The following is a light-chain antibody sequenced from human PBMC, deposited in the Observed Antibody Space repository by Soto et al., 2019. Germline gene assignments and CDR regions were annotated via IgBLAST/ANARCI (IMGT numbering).Light chain of an antibody. CDR2: DVS. CDR1: SSDVGGYNY. J-gene: IGLJ1*01. Sequence: QSVLTQPASVSGSPGQSITISCTGTSSDVGGYNYVSWYQQHPGKAPKLMIYDVSNRPSGVSNRFSGSKSGNTASLNISGLQAEDEADYYCSSYTSNSTPYVFGTGTKDTVL. V-gene: IGLV2-14*01. CDR3: SSYTSNSTPYV.